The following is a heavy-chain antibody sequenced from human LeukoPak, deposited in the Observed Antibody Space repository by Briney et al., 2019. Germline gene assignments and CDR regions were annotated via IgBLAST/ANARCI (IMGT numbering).Heavy chain of an antibody. CDR3: AKDLRIQLWTDFDY. CDR1: GFTFNNYA. CDR2: ISGDGVSP. D-gene: IGHD5-18*01. V-gene: IGHV3-23*01. J-gene: IGHJ4*02. Sequence: PGGSLRLSCAASGFTFNNYALTWVRQTPGKGLECVSAISGDGVSPYYADSVRGRFTISRDNSKNTLYLQMNSLRAEDTAVYYCAKDLRIQLWTDFDYWGQGALVTVSS.